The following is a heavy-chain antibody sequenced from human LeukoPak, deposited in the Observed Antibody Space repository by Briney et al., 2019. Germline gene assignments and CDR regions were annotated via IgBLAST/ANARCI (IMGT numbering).Heavy chain of an antibody. CDR1: GGTFSSFA. CDR2: IIPIFGTA. D-gene: IGHD3-10*01. V-gene: IGHV1-69*01. CDR3: ARGLPLFYYGSGSYPW. Sequence: ASVKVSCKASGGTFSSFALGWVRQAPGQGLEWMGGIIPIFGTANYAQKFQGRVTITADESTSTAYMELSSLRSEDTAVYYCARGLPLFYYGSGSYPWWGQGTLVTVSS. J-gene: IGHJ4*02.